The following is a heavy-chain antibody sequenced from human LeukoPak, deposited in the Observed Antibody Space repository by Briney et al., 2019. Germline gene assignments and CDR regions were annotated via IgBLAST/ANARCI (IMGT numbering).Heavy chain of an antibody. Sequence: GASVKVSCKASGYTFIVYYINWVRQAPGQGLEWMGWVNPNSGGANYAQKFQGRVTMTRDTFIGTAYMELSRLTSDDTAVYYCARAVGIATADMSGPQYNNYFDPWGQGTLVTVSS. D-gene: IGHD6-13*01. J-gene: IGHJ5*02. CDR2: VNPNSGGA. CDR1: GYTFIVYY. V-gene: IGHV1-2*02. CDR3: ARAVGIATADMSGPQYNNYFDP.